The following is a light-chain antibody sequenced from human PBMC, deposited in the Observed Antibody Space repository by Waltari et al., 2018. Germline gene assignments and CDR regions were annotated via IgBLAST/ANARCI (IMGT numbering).Light chain of an antibody. CDR2: VSS. CDR1: QIVASIY. V-gene: IGKV3-20*01. CDR3: QQYGRSLT. J-gene: IGKJ4*01. Sequence: EIVLTQSPGTLSLSPGERATIPCRASQIVASIYLGWYQQKPGQAPRLLIFVSSKRATGIPDRFSGSWSGTDFTLTINGVEPEDFAVYYCQQYGRSLTFGGGTKVEI.